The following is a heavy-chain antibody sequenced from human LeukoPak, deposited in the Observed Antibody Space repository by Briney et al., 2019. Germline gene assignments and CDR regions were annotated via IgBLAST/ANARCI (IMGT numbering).Heavy chain of an antibody. CDR1: GDSITSDY. CDR3: TRENRPFCPFAF. Sequence: SETLSLTCTVSGDSITSDYWTWIRQPPGNGLDWIGYMSNSGSTNYNPSLKSRVTISADTSKNQVSLKLSSVTAADTALYYCTRENRPFCPFAFWGQGVMVTVSS. CDR2: MSNSGST. D-gene: IGHD3-3*01. V-gene: IGHV4-59*12. J-gene: IGHJ4*02.